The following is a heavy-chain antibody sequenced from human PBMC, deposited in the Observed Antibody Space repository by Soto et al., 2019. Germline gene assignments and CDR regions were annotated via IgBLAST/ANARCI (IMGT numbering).Heavy chain of an antibody. Sequence: QVQLQQWGAGLLKPSETLSLTCAVYGGSFSGYYWSWIRQPPGKGLEWIGEINHSGSTNYNPSLKSRVTISVDTSEDQFSLKLSSVTAAATAVYYCASSGAAAGQTVGHRWFDPWGQGTLVTVSS. V-gene: IGHV4-34*01. CDR1: GGSFSGYY. J-gene: IGHJ5*02. D-gene: IGHD6-13*01. CDR2: INHSGST. CDR3: ASSGAAAGQTVGHRWFDP.